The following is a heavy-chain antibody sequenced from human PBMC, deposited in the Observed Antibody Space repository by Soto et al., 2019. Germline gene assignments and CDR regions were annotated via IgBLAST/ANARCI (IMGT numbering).Heavy chain of an antibody. D-gene: IGHD3-22*01. J-gene: IGHJ3*02. Sequence: QVQLVESGGGVVQPGRSLRLSCAASGFTFSSYAMHWVRQAPGKGLEWVAVISYDGSNKYYADSVKGRFTISRDNSKNTRYLQMNSLRAEDTAVYYCARDSRPYYYDSSGYPDAFDIWGQGTMVTVSS. V-gene: IGHV3-30-3*01. CDR1: GFTFSSYA. CDR2: ISYDGSNK. CDR3: ARDSRPYYYDSSGYPDAFDI.